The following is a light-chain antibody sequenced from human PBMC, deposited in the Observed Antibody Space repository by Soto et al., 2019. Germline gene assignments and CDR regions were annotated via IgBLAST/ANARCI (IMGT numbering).Light chain of an antibody. CDR3: QQYSNSPLT. Sequence: EIVMTQSPATLSVSPGERATLSCRASQSVSSNLAWYQQKPGQAPRLLIYGASTRATGIPARFSGSGSGTEFTLTISSLQSEDFAVYYCQQYSNSPLTFGGGTKVEV. V-gene: IGKV3-15*01. J-gene: IGKJ4*01. CDR2: GAS. CDR1: QSVSSN.